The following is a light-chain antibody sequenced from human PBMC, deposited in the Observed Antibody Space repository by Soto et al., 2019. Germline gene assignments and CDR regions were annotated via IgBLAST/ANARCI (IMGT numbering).Light chain of an antibody. CDR1: QSVSSN. CDR2: GAS. V-gene: IGKV3-15*01. J-gene: IGKJ1*01. CDR3: QQYNNLPLP. Sequence: EIVMTQSPATLSVSPGERATLSCRASQSVSSNLAWYQQKPGQAPRLLIYGASTRATGIPARFSGRGSGTAFTLNIIRLQSEDFADYYCQQYNNLPLPFGQGTKVEIQ.